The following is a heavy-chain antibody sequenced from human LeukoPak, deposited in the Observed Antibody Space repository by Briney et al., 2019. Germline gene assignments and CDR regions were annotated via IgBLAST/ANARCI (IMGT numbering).Heavy chain of an antibody. V-gene: IGHV3-30*04. CDR3: ARDTPTRQAWHPPLLDY. D-gene: IGHD5-12*01. CDR2: ISYDGSNK. J-gene: IGHJ4*02. Sequence: GGSLRLSCAASGFTFSSYAMHWVRQAPGKGLEWVAVISYDGSNKYYADSVKGRFTISRDNSKNTLYLQMNSLRAEDTAVYYCARDTPTRQAWHPPLLDYWGQGTLVTVSS. CDR1: GFTFSSYA.